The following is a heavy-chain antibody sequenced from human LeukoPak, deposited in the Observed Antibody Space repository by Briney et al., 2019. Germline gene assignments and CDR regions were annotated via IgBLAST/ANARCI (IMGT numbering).Heavy chain of an antibody. D-gene: IGHD6-6*01. V-gene: IGHV4-34*01. Sequence: SETLSLTCAVYGGSFSGYYWSWIRQPPGKGLEWIGEINHSGSTNYNPSLKSRVTISVDTSKNQFSLKLSSVTAADTAVYYCARDVRAARREGSYFDYWGQGTLVTVSS. CDR2: INHSGST. CDR1: GGSFSGYY. CDR3: ARDVRAARREGSYFDY. J-gene: IGHJ4*02.